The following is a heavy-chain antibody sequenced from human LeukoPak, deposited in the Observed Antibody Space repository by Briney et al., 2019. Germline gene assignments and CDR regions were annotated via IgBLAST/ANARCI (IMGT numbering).Heavy chain of an antibody. CDR1: GGSISSGSYY. CDR2: IYYSGST. J-gene: IGHJ6*03. V-gene: IGHV4-61*01. CDR3: ARESYYYGSGRYYYMDV. D-gene: IGHD3-10*01. Sequence: SQTLSLTCTVSGGSISSGSYYWSWIRQPPGKGLEWIGYIYYSGSTNYNPSLKSRVTISVDTSKNQFSLKLSSVTAADTAVYYCARESYYYGSGRYYYMDVWGKGTTVTVSS.